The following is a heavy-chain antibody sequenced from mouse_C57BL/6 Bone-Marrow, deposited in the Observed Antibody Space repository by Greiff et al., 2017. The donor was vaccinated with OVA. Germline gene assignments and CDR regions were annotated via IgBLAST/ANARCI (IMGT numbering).Heavy chain of an antibody. Sequence: VQLQQSGAELVRPGTSVKMSCKASGYTFTNYWIGWAKQRPGHGLEWIGDIYPGGGYTNYNEKFKGKATLTADKSSSTAYMQFSSLTSEDSAIYYCARRTYYYGRAMDYWGQGTSVTVSS. D-gene: IGHD1-1*01. J-gene: IGHJ4*01. CDR3: ARRTYYYGRAMDY. CDR2: IYPGGGYT. V-gene: IGHV1-63*01. CDR1: GYTFTNYW.